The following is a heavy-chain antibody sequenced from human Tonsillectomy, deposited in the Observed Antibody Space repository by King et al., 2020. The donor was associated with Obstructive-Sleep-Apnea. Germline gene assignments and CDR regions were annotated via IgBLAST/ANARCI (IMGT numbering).Heavy chain of an antibody. J-gene: IGHJ6*02. V-gene: IGHV5-51*01. CDR2: INHGDSHN. CDR1: GDSFSNYW. Sequence: VQLVQSGAEVKKPGESLRISCKGSGDSFSNYWIGWVRQMPGKGLEWMVIINHGDSHNRYSPSFQGQVSISADKSITTAYLQWSSLAASDTAIYYCARGHYYYGMDLWGQGTTVTVS. CDR3: ARGHYYYGMDL.